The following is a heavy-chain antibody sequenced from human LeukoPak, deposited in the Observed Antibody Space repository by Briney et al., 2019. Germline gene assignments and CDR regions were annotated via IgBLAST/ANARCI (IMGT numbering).Heavy chain of an antibody. V-gene: IGHV3-74*01. CDR3: ARDSLENSEYDY. D-gene: IGHD3-3*01. CDR2: IKSDGSST. J-gene: IGHJ4*02. Sequence: GSLRLSCAASGFTFSSYWMHWVRQAPGKGLVWVSRIKSDGSSTSYADSVKGRFTISRDNAKNTLYLQMNSLRAEDTAVYCCARDSLENSEYDYWGQGTLVTVSS. CDR1: GFTFSSYW.